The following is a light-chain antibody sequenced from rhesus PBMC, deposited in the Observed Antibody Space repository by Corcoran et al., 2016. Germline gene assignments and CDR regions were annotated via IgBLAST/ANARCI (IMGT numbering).Light chain of an antibody. Sequence: DIQMTQSPSSLSASVGDTVTITCRASQSISIWLAWYQQKPGKAPMLLIDKASTLQSGVPSRFSGSGSGTDFTLTIRILQSEDVSTYYCQHNYGTPFTFGPGTKLDIK. V-gene: IGKV1-22*01. CDR1: QSISIW. J-gene: IGKJ3*01. CDR2: KAS. CDR3: QHNYGTPFT.